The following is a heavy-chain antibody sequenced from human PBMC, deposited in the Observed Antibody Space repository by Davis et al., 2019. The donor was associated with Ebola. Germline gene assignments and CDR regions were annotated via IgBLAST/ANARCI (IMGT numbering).Heavy chain of an antibody. D-gene: IGHD3-22*01. J-gene: IGHJ6*02. CDR3: ARVRTFYYDSSGYYPYYYYYAMDV. CDR1: GGSISSYY. V-gene: IGHV4-39*07. Sequence: SETLSLTCTASGGSISSYYWGWIRQPPGKGLEWIGSIYYSGSTYYNPSLKSRVTISVDTSKNQFSLKLSSVTAADTAVYYCARVRTFYYDSSGYYPYYYYYAMDVWGQGTTVTVSS. CDR2: IYYSGST.